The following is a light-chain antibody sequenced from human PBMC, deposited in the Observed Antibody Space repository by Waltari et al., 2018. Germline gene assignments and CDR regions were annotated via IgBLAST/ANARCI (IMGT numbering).Light chain of an antibody. Sequence: QSALTQPASVSGSPGQSITISCTGPSSDVGNYKLVSWYQQHPGKAPKLIIYEGFKRPSGVSDRFSGSQSGNTASLTVSGLQAEDEADYYCCSFVRSGEMLGEGTKLTVL. J-gene: IGLJ3*02. CDR2: EGF. CDR1: SSDVGNYKL. CDR3: CSFVRSGEM. V-gene: IGLV2-23*01.